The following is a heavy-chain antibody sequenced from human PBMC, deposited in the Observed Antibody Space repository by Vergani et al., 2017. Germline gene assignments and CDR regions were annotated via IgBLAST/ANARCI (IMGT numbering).Heavy chain of an antibody. Sequence: QVQLQESGPGLVKPSETLSLTCTVSGYSISSGYYWGWIRQPPGKGLEWIGSIYHSGSTYYNPSLKSRVTISVDTSKNQFPLKLSSVTAADTAVYYCAREGGHMVRGVDDWGQGTLVTVSS. J-gene: IGHJ4*02. V-gene: IGHV4-38-2*02. CDR2: IYHSGST. CDR1: GYSISSGYY. D-gene: IGHD3-10*01. CDR3: AREGGHMVRGVDD.